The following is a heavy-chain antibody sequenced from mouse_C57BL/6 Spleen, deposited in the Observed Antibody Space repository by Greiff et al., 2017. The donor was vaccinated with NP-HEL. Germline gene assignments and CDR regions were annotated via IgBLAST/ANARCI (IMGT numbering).Heavy chain of an antibody. V-gene: IGHV5-15*01. CDR2: ISNLAYSI. CDR3: ARLTTVKDAMDY. Sequence: EVKLMESGGGLVQPGGSLKLSCAASGFTFSDYGMAWVRQAPRKGPEWVAFISNLAYSIYYADTVTGRFTISRENAKNTLYLEMSSLRSEDTAMYYCARLTTVKDAMDYWGQGTSVTVSS. D-gene: IGHD1-1*01. J-gene: IGHJ4*01. CDR1: GFTFSDYG.